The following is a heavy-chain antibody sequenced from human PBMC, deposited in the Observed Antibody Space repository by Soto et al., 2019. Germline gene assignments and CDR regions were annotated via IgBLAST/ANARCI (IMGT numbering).Heavy chain of an antibody. CDR3: AREGRGKKAGYNGLVSLGY. D-gene: IGHD2-2*02. V-gene: IGHV3-23*01. Sequence: EMQLLESGGGLVQPGGSLRLSCAVSGFSFSTYGVTWVRQAPGKGLEWVCGVSGGSGVTHYADSVKGRFTITGDDSKNTVYLQMHSLRVEDTAVYYCAREGRGKKAGYNGLVSLGYWGQGTLVTVSS. CDR2: VSGGSGVT. CDR1: GFSFSTYG. J-gene: IGHJ4*02.